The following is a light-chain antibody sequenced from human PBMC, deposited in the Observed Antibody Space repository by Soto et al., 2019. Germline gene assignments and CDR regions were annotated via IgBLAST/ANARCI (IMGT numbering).Light chain of an antibody. J-gene: IGKJ5*01. CDR2: DAS. Sequence: EIVLTQSPATLSLSPGERATLSCRASQSVSSYLAWYQQKPGQAPRLLIYDASNRATGIPARFSGSGSGTDFTLTISSLEPEDFVVYYCQQRSNWAPITFGQGTRLGI. CDR3: QQRSNWAPIT. CDR1: QSVSSY. V-gene: IGKV3-11*01.